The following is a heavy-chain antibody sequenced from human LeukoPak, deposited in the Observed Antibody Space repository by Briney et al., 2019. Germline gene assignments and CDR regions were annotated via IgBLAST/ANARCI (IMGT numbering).Heavy chain of an antibody. D-gene: IGHD1-14*01. CDR1: GGSISSYY. Sequence: KPSETLSLTCTVSGGSISSYYWSWIRQPPGKGLEWIGYIYYSGSTNYNPSLKSRVTISVDTSKNQLSLKLSSVTAADTAVYYCARGPETPYYYYYMDVWGKGTTVTVSS. CDR2: IYYSGST. CDR3: ARGPETPYYYYYMDV. J-gene: IGHJ6*03. V-gene: IGHV4-59*01.